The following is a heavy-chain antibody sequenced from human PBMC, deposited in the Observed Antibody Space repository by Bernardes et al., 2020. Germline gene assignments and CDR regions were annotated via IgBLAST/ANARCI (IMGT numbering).Heavy chain of an antibody. CDR3: ARLVVPAAMLGGGIDY. Sequence: GGSLRLSCAASGFTFSSYWMSWVRQAPGKGLEWLANIKQDGSEKYYVDSVKGRFTISRDNAKNSLYLQMNSLRAEDTAVYYCARLVVPAAMLGGGIDYWGQGTLVTVSS. J-gene: IGHJ4*02. V-gene: IGHV3-7*01. CDR2: IKQDGSEK. CDR1: GFTFSSYW. D-gene: IGHD2-2*01.